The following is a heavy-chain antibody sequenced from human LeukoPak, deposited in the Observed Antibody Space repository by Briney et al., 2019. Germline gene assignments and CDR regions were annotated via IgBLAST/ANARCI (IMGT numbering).Heavy chain of an antibody. V-gene: IGHV3-49*04. CDR3: TRDHVEYSSSDSFDY. D-gene: IGHD6-6*01. CDR2: IRSKAYGGTT. Sequence: GGSLRLSCTASGFTFGDYAMSWVRQAPGKGLEWVGFIRSKAYGGTTEYAASVKGRFTISRDDSKSIAYLQMNSLKTEDTAVYYCTRDHVEYSSSDSFDYWGQGTLVTVSS. CDR1: GFTFGDYA. J-gene: IGHJ4*02.